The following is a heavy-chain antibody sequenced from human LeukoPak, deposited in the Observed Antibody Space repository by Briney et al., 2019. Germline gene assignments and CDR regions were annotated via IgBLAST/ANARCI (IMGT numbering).Heavy chain of an antibody. V-gene: IGHV1-2*02. CDR2: INPNSGGT. CDR3: ARDQRRRTVAGLDAFDI. CDR1: GYTFTGYY. J-gene: IGHJ3*02. D-gene: IGHD4-11*01. Sequence: ASVKVSCKASGYTFTGYYMNWVRQAPGQGLEWMGWINPNSGGTNYAQKFQGRVTMTRDTSISTAYMELSRLRSDDSAVYYCARDQRRRTVAGLDAFDIWGQGTMVTVSS.